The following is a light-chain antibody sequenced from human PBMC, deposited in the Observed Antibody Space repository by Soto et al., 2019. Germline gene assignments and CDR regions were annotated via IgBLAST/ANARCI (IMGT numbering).Light chain of an antibody. CDR3: QQYSTYTPRT. J-gene: IGKJ1*01. CDR2: KAS. CDR1: QSISGW. V-gene: IGKV1-5*03. Sequence: IQMTQSPSTLSASVGDRVSITCRASQSISGWLAWYQQKPGKAPKILIYKASSLESGVPSRFSGSGSGTEFTLTISSLQPDDFATYYCQQYSTYTPRTFGQGTKVDI.